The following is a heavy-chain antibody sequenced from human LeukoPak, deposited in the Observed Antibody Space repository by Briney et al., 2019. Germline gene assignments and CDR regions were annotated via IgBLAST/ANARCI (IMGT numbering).Heavy chain of an antibody. CDR3: VSRACTITACYVASWRCFDH. CDR1: GLTSSRYW. V-gene: IGHV3-7*03. Sequence: PGGSLRLSCEASGLTSSRYWLTWVRQAPGKGLEWVANINEGGSEKNYVDSVKGRFTISRDNAKSSLYLQMNNLRDDDTAVYHCVSRACTITACYVASWRCFDHWGQGTPVTVSS. CDR2: INEGGSEK. J-gene: IGHJ4*02. D-gene: IGHD2-2*01.